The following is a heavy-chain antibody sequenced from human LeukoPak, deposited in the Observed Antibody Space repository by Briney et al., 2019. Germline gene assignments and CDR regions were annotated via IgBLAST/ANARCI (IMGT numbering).Heavy chain of an antibody. J-gene: IGHJ3*02. V-gene: IGHV4-4*07. CDR1: GASISVYH. D-gene: IGHD3-22*01. Sequence: SETLSLTCTLSGASISVYHWSWIRQPAGRGLQWIGRIYPSGSDYNPSLKSRLTISVDKSKSQFSLKLRSVTAADTAVYYCAGVPWHYDTIGYYSNAFAIWGQGTVVTVSS. CDR2: IYPSGS. CDR3: AGVPWHYDTIGYYSNAFAI.